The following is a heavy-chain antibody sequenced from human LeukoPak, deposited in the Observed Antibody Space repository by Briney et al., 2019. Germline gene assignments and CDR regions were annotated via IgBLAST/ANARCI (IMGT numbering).Heavy chain of an antibody. D-gene: IGHD2-2*01. Sequence: GGSLRLSCAASGFTFSSYSMNWVRQAPGKGLEWVSSISSSSYIYYADSVKGRFTISRDNAKNSLYLQMNSLRAEDTAVYYCARAPIVVVPAATTPAGWFDPWGQGTLATVSS. CDR2: ISSSSYI. J-gene: IGHJ5*02. CDR3: ARAPIVVVPAATTPAGWFDP. V-gene: IGHV3-21*01. CDR1: GFTFSSYS.